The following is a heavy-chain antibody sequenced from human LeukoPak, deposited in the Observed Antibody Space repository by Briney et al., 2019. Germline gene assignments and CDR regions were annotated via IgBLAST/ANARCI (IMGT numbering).Heavy chain of an antibody. CDR1: GFTFSSYA. Sequence: GGSLRLSCAASGFTFSSYAMHWVRQAPGKGPEWVAVISYDGSNKYYADSVKGRFTISRDNSKNTLYLQINSLRAEDTAVYYCARDRGIWPDYWGQGTLVTVSS. J-gene: IGHJ4*02. V-gene: IGHV3-30*04. CDR3: ARDRGIWPDY. CDR2: ISYDGSNK. D-gene: IGHD3-10*01.